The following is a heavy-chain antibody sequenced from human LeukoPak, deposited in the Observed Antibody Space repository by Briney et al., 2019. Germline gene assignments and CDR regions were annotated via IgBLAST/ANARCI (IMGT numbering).Heavy chain of an antibody. CDR1: GFTFSSYN. D-gene: IGHD5-18*01. Sequence: GGSLRLSCAASGFTFSSYNMNWVRQAPGKGLEWVSSISSSSSYIYYADSLKGRFTISRDNAKNSLFLQMNSLRAEDTAVYYCARVYTYGSPTSYLDYRGQGTVVTVSS. V-gene: IGHV3-21*01. CDR2: ISSSSSYI. J-gene: IGHJ4*02. CDR3: ARVYTYGSPTSYLDY.